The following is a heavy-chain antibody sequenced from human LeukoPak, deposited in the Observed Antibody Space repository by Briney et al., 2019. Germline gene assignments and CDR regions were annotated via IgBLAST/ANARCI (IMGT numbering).Heavy chain of an antibody. J-gene: IGHJ4*02. CDR1: GITFSSYP. CDR2: ISGSGGST. Sequence: GGSLRLSCAASGITFSSYPMTWVRQAPGKGLEWVSTISGSGGSTYYADSVKGRFTTSRDNAKNTLSLQMSSLRAEDTAVYYCAKEGSSGWIPTRHFDHWGLGTLVTVSS. V-gene: IGHV3-23*01. CDR3: AKEGSSGWIPTRHFDH. D-gene: IGHD6-19*01.